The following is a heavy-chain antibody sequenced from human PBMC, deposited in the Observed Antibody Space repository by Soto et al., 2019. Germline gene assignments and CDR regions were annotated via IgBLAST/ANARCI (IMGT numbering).Heavy chain of an antibody. D-gene: IGHD5-18*01. CDR3: ARERALTDTAMATGAFDI. CDR2: IWYDGSNK. J-gene: IGHJ3*02. CDR1: GFTFSSYG. Sequence: GGSLRLSCAASGFTFSSYGMHWVRQAPGKGLEWVAVIWYDGSNKYYAGSVKGRFTISRDNSKNTLYLQVNSLRAEDTAVYYCARERALTDTAMATGAFDIWGQGTMVTVSS. V-gene: IGHV3-33*01.